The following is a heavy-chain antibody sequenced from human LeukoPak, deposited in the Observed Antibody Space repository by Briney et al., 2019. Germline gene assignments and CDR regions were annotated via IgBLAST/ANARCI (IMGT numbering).Heavy chain of an antibody. CDR3: ARDGLWFGELFYTKPLDY. CDR1: GGSFSGYY. CDR2: INHSGST. V-gene: IGHV4-34*01. D-gene: IGHD3-10*01. J-gene: IGHJ4*02. Sequence: SETLSLTCAVYGGSFSGYYWSWIRQPPGKGLEWIGEINHSGSTNYNPSLKSRVTISVDTSKNQFSLKLSSVTAADTAVYYCARDGLWFGELFYTKPLDYWGQGTLVTVSS.